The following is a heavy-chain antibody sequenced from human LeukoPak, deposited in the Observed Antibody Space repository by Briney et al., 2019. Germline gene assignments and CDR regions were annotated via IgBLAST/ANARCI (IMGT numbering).Heavy chain of an antibody. J-gene: IGHJ5*02. V-gene: IGHV4-4*07. CDR1: GGSLCNYY. CDR3: ASGSSGYDP. D-gene: IGHD5-12*01. CDR2: IYSSGTT. Sequence: SETLSLTCTVSGGSLCNYYWSWIRQPAGKGLEWIGRIYSSGTTIYNPSLKSRVTMSVDTSKNQFSLKLSSVTAADTAVYFCASGSSGYDPWGQGTLVTVSS.